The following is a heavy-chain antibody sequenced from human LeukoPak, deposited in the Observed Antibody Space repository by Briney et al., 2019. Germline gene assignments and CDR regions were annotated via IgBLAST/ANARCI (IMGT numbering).Heavy chain of an antibody. V-gene: IGHV3-7*01. Sequence: GGSLRLSCAASGFTFSSYWMSWVRQAPGKGLEWVANIKQDGSEKYYVDSVKGRFTISRDNAKNSLYPQMNSLRAEDTAVYYCARDQGYYGSGSYYGGEFDYWGQGTLVTVSS. D-gene: IGHD3-10*01. CDR2: IKQDGSEK. J-gene: IGHJ4*02. CDR3: ARDQGYYGSGSYYGGEFDY. CDR1: GFTFSSYW.